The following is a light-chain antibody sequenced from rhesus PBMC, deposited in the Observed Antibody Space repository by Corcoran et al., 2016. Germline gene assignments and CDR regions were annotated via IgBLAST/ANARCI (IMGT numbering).Light chain of an antibody. CDR2: NGN. Sequence: QSAPIQSPSVSGSLGQSVTISCTGASGDIGRYNFVSWYQQLPDAPPKLIIFNGNMRPSGVSGRFSGSKSGNTASLTISGLRAEDEADYHCSSYEASDTYVFGTGTRVTVL. V-gene: IGLV2-11*01. J-gene: IGLJ1*01. CDR1: SGDIGRYNF. CDR3: SSYEASDTYV.